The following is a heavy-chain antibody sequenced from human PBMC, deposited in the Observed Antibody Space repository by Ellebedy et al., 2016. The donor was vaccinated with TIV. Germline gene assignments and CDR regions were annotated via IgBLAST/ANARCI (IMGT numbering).Heavy chain of an antibody. CDR1: RFTFSSYS. J-gene: IGHJ4*02. Sequence: GESPKISCAASRFTFSSYSMNWVRQAPGKGLEWVSSISSSSSYIYYADSVKGRFTISRVNAKNSLYLQMNILRAEDTAVYYCAREASGSPDYWGQGTLVTVSS. CDR3: AREASGSPDY. CDR2: ISSSSSYI. D-gene: IGHD1-26*01. V-gene: IGHV3-21*01.